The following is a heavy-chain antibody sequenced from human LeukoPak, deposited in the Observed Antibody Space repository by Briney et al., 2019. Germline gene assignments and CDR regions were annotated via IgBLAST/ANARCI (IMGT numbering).Heavy chain of an antibody. D-gene: IGHD3-22*01. CDR1: GYTFTSYA. Sequence: GASVKVSCKASGYTFTSYAMHWVRQAPGQRLEWMGWSNAGNGNTKYSQEFQGRVTITRDTSASTAYMELSSLRSEDTAVYYCARDLGQYYDTSDNWFDPWGQGTLVTVSS. CDR3: ARDLGQYYDTSDNWFDP. V-gene: IGHV1-3*02. J-gene: IGHJ5*02. CDR2: SNAGNGNT.